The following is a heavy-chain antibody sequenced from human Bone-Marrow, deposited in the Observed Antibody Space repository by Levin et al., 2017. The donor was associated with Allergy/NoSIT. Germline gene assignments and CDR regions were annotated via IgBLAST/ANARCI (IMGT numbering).Heavy chain of an antibody. V-gene: IGHV3-7*01. D-gene: IGHD5-24*01. Sequence: LSLTCAASGFPFSNSWMSWVRQAPGKGLEWVANIKEDGSEKYYVDSVKGRFTISRDNAKNSLFVQMNSLRVEDTAVYYCARDQFRRATIGARWFDPWGHGTLVTVSS. CDR2: IKEDGSEK. CDR3: ARDQFRRATIGARWFDP. CDR1: GFPFSNSW. J-gene: IGHJ5*02.